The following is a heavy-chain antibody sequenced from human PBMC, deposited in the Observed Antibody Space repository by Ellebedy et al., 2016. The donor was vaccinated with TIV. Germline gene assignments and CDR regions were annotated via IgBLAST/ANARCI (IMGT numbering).Heavy chain of an antibody. CDR3: ARGGNYVTVAADY. Sequence: GESLKISCAASGFSLSSYWMHWVRQAPGKGLVWVSHISSDGSHRNYADSVKGRFTISRDNAKNTLYLQMNSLRAEDTAVYYCARGGNYVTVAADYWGQGTLVTVSS. CDR1: GFSLSSYW. D-gene: IGHD3-10*02. J-gene: IGHJ4*02. CDR2: ISSDGSHR. V-gene: IGHV3-74*01.